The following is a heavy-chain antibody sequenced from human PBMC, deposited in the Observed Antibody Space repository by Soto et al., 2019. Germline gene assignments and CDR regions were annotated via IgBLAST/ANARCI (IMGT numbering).Heavy chain of an antibody. CDR2: ISGSSSTI. CDR1: GFTFSTYS. V-gene: IGHV3-48*01. D-gene: IGHD4-17*01. CDR3: ARDLYGDYSFDY. J-gene: IGHJ4*02. Sequence: EVQLVESGGGLVQPGGSLRLSCAASGFTFSTYSMNWVRQAPGKGLEWVSYISGSSSTIYYVDSVKGRFTISRDTAKNSLYLQMNSLRAEDTAVYYCARDLYGDYSFDYWGQGTLVTVSS.